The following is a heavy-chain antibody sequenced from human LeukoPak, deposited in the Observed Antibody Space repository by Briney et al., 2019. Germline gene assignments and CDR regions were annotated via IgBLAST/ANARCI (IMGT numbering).Heavy chain of an antibody. V-gene: IGHV3-74*03. CDR3: ARDRTSGAFDI. CDR1: GFTFSSYW. J-gene: IGHJ3*02. Sequence: GGSLRLSCVASGFTFSSYWIHWARQAPGKGLVWVSRITSDESSTTYADSVKGRFTISRDNAKNTLYLQMNSLRAEDTAVYYCARDRTSGAFDIWGQGTMVTVSS. CDR2: ITSDESST. D-gene: IGHD2-2*01.